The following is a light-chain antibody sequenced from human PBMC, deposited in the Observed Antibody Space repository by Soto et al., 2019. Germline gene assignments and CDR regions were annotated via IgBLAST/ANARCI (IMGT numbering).Light chain of an antibody. CDR1: QGVSSW. CDR3: QQTNSFHRT. J-gene: IGKJ1*01. Sequence: DTQMTQSPSAVSASVGDRVNITCRASQGVSSWLAWYQQKPGKPPKLLIYAASSLESGVPSRFSGSGYGTDFSLTINSLQPEDFATYYCQQTNSFHRTFGQGTKVEI. CDR2: AAS. V-gene: IGKV1-12*01.